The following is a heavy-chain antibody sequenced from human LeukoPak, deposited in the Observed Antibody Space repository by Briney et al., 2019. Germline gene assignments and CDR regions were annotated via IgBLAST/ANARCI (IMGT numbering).Heavy chain of an antibody. V-gene: IGHV1-8*01. CDR2: MNPNSGNT. Sequence: ASVKVSCKASGYTFTSYDINWVRQATGQGLEWMGWMNPNSGNTGYAQKFQGRVTMTRNTSISTAYMELSSLRSEDTAVYYCARGRGTPLCQQLVLYYYYYYMDVWGKGTTVTISS. CDR3: ARGRGTPLCQQLVLYYYYYYMDV. CDR1: GYTFTSYD. J-gene: IGHJ6*03. D-gene: IGHD6-13*01.